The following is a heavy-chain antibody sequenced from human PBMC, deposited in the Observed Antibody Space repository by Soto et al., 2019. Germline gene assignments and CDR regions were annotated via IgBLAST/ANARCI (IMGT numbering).Heavy chain of an antibody. J-gene: IGHJ5*02. CDR1: GGSISSGNYY. CDR3: ATQEVGGSYVYTFDP. CDR2: ISYSGST. Sequence: SETLSLTCTVSGGSISSGNYYWSWIRQPPGKGLEWIGFISYSGSTYYNASLKSRVTISVDTSKNQFSLKLSSVTAADTAVYYCATQEVGGSYVYTFDPWGQGTLVT. D-gene: IGHD1-26*01. V-gene: IGHV4-30-4*01.